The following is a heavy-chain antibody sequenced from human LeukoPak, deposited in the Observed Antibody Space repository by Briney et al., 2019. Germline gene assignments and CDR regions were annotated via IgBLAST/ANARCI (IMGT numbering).Heavy chain of an antibody. CDR2: IIPIFGTA. CDR3: ARNRDLGPAEYFQH. CDR1: GGTFSSYA. Sequence: ASVKVSCKASGGTFSSYAISWVRQAPGQGLEWMGGIIPIFGTANYAQKFQGRVTITADESTSTAYMELSSLRSEDTAVYYCARNRDLGPAEYFQHWGQGTLVTVSA. D-gene: IGHD2/OR15-2a*01. V-gene: IGHV1-69*13. J-gene: IGHJ1*01.